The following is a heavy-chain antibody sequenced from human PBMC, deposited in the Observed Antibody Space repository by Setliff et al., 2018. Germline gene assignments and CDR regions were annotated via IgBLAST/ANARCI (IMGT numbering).Heavy chain of an antibody. V-gene: IGHV4-39*07. Sequence: SETLSLTCTVSGGSISSGDYYWSWIRQPPGKGLEWIGSISHSGSTYYNPSLRSRVSISEDRSKNRLSLKLNSVTAADMAVYYCAREQWLDPPGYYYMDVWAKGTTVTVSS. CDR1: GGSISSGDYY. CDR2: ISHSGST. CDR3: AREQWLDPPGYYYMDV. J-gene: IGHJ6*03. D-gene: IGHD6-19*01.